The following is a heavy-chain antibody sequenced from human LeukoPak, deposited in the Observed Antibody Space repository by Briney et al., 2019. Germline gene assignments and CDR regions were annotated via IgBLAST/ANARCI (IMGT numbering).Heavy chain of an antibody. CDR1: GFTFSSYS. D-gene: IGHD5-24*01. J-gene: IGHJ6*02. Sequence: GGSLRLSCAASGFTFSSYSMNWVRQAPGKGLEWVSSISSSSYIYYADSVKGRFTISRDNAKNSLYLQMNSLRAEDTAVYYCARVVGWLQPVLDVWGQGTTVTVSS. V-gene: IGHV3-21*01. CDR2: ISSSSYI. CDR3: ARVVGWLQPVLDV.